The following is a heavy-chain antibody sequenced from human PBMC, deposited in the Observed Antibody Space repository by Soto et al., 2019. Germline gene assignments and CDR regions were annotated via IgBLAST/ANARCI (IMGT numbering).Heavy chain of an antibody. J-gene: IGHJ6*04. V-gene: IGHV5-51*01. CDR3: ASSMSGLELPPVGYYYGMDV. CDR2: IYPGDSDT. CDR1: GYSFTSYW. Sequence: GESLKISCKGSGYSFTSYWIGWVRQMPGKGLEWMGIIYPGDSDTRYSPSFQGQVTISADKSISTAYLQWSSLKASDTAMYYCASSMSGLELPPVGYYYGMDVWGKGTTVTVSS. D-gene: IGHD1-7*01.